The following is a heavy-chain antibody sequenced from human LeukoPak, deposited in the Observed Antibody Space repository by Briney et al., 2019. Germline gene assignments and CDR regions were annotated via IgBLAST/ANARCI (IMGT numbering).Heavy chain of an antibody. CDR2: FYYNGNT. CDR1: GGSIVSSSFY. CDR3: ARHSGLRSPFDP. V-gene: IGHV4-39*01. Sequence: SETLSLTCTVSGGSIVSSSFYWGWIRQTPGTGLEWIGSFYYNGNTYYNPSLKSRVTTSADTSKNLFSLQLSSVTAADTAVYYCARHSGLRSPFDPWGQGTLVTVSS. J-gene: IGHJ5*02. D-gene: IGHD3-3*01.